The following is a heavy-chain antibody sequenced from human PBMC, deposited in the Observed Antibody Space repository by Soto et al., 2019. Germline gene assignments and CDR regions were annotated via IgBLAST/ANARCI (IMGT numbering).Heavy chain of an antibody. V-gene: IGHV3-30*18. CDR3: AKSVYNWNDGFFDH. CDR1: GFTFSTYG. CDR2: ISYDGVNK. Sequence: QVQLVESGGGVVQPGRSLRLSCAASGFTFSTYGMHWLRQAPGKGLEWVAVISYDGVNKYYADSVKGRFTISRDNSKNTLYLQMNSLRAEDTAVYYCAKSVYNWNDGFFDHWGQGTLVTVSS. J-gene: IGHJ4*02. D-gene: IGHD1-1*01.